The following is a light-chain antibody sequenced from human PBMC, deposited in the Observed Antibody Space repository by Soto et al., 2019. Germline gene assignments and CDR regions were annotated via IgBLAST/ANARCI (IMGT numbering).Light chain of an antibody. CDR2: AAS. CDR1: QSISSY. Sequence: DIQMTQSPSTLSASVGDRVTITCRASQSISSYLNWYQQKPGKAPKLLIYAASSLQSGVPSRFSGSGSGTEFTLTINGLQPDDFATYFCQQFKSSTWTFGQGTKVDIK. J-gene: IGKJ1*01. CDR3: QQFKSSTWT. V-gene: IGKV1-5*01.